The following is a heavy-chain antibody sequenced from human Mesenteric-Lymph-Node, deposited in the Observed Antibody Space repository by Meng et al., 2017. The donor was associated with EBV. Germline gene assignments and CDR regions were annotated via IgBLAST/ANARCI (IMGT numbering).Heavy chain of an antibody. V-gene: IGHV3-73*01. J-gene: IGHJ4*02. CDR2: IRSRSSNYAP. D-gene: IGHD1-1*01. CDR3: SIMATTPDY. Sequence: VQLVGSGGGLVKPGGSLRLSCAASGFTFSDPTIHWVRQASGKGLEWVARIRSRSSNYAPAYGASVEGRFIISRDDSRNTAYLEMNNLKTEDTAVYYCSIMATTPDYWGQGTLVTVSS. CDR1: GFTFSDPT.